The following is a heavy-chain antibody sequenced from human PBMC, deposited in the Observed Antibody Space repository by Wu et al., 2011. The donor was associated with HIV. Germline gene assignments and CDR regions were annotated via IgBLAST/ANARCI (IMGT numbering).Heavy chain of an antibody. Sequence: QVQLVQSGAEVKKPGASVKVSCKASGYTFTSYYFTWVRQAPGQGLEWMGWISAYNGRTYYAQKLQGRVTMTTDTSTSTAYMELRSLISDDTAVYYCARGGGLNSWHTKNDYWGQGTLVTVSS. J-gene: IGHJ4*02. CDR3: ARGGGLNSWHTKNDY. D-gene: IGHD6-13*01. V-gene: IGHV1-18*01. CDR2: ISAYNGRT. CDR1: GYTFTSYY.